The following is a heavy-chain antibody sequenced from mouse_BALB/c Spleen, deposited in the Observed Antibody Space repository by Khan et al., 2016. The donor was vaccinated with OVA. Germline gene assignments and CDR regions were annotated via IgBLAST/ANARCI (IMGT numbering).Heavy chain of an antibody. CDR3: ARYASTPYYAMDY. V-gene: IGHV1S136*01. Sequence: VQLKQSGPELVKPGASVKMSCKTSGYTFTNYLMHWVKQKPGQGLEWIGYINPYNDGTKYNENFRGKATLTSDKSSSTAYMELRSLTSEDSAVYYGARYASTPYYAMDYWGQGTSVTVSS. J-gene: IGHJ4*01. D-gene: IGHD1-1*01. CDR2: INPYNDGT. CDR1: GYTFTNYL.